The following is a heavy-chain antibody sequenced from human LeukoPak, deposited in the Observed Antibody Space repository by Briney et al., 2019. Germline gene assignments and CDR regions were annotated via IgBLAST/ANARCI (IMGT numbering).Heavy chain of an antibody. Sequence: GGSLRLSCAAPGFTFSSYAMSWVRQAPGKGLEWVSAISGSGGSTYYADSVKGRFTISRDNSKNTLYLQMNSLRAEDTAVYYCAKDFSGSYYSYYYYYYGMDVWGQGTTVTVSS. V-gene: IGHV3-23*01. CDR1: GFTFSSYA. CDR3: AKDFSGSYYSYYYYYYGMDV. CDR2: ISGSGGST. D-gene: IGHD3-10*01. J-gene: IGHJ6*02.